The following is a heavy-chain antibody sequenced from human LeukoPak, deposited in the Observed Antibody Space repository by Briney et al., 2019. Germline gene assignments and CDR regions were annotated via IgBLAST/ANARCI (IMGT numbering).Heavy chain of an antibody. CDR1: GGTFSSYA. CDR2: IIPILGIA. V-gene: IGHV1-69*04. Sequence: SVKVSCKASGGTFSSYAISWVRQAPGQGLEWMGRIIPILGIANYAQRFQGRVTITADKSTSTAYMELSSLRSEDTAVYYCARDHSSGASDYWGQGTLVTVSS. D-gene: IGHD6-19*01. J-gene: IGHJ4*02. CDR3: ARDHSSGASDY.